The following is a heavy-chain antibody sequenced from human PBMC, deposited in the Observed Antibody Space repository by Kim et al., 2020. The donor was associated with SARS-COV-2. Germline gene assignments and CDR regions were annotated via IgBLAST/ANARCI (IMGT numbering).Heavy chain of an antibody. V-gene: IGHV4-34*01. CDR1: GGSFSGYY. J-gene: IGHJ5*02. CDR3: ARKGGSGSYYISGWFDP. D-gene: IGHD3-10*01. Sequence: SETLSLTCAVYGGSFSGYYWSWIRQPPGKGLEWIGEINHSGSTNYNPSLKSRVTISVDTSKNQFSLKLSSVTAAATAVYYCARKGGSGSYYISGWFDPWG. CDR2: INHSGST.